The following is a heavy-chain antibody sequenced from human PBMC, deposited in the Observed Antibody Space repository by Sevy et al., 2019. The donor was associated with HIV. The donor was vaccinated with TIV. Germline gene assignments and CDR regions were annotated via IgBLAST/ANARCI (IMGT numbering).Heavy chain of an antibody. Sequence: GGSLRLSCAASGFTFSTYTMNWVRQAPGKGLEWVSAINGSGGSTYHVDTVKGRFTISRDKSKNTLYLQMNNLRAEDTAVYYCAKGDITFYGMDVWGQGTTVTVSS. CDR3: AKGDITFYGMDV. J-gene: IGHJ6*02. D-gene: IGHD2-15*01. V-gene: IGHV3-23*01. CDR2: INGSGGST. CDR1: GFTFSTYT.